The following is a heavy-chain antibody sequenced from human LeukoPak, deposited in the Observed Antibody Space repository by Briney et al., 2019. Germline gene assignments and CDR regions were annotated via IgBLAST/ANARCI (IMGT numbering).Heavy chain of an antibody. D-gene: IGHD3-22*01. V-gene: IGHV3-23*01. J-gene: IGHJ4*02. Sequence: GGSLRLSCAVSGITLSNYGMSWVRQAPGKGLEWVAGISGSAGGTNYADSVRGRFTISRDNAKNTLYLQMNSLRADDTALYFCAKRGVVIRVILVGFHKEAYYFDSWGQGALVSVSS. CDR1: GITLSNYG. CDR3: AKRGVVIRVILVGFHKEAYYFDS. CDR2: ISGSAGGT.